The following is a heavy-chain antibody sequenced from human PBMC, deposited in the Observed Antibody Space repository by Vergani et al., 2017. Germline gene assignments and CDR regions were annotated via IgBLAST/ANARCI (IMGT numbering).Heavy chain of an antibody. CDR1: GFTFNQYG. V-gene: IGHV3-33*01. CDR3: ARDLRLLYNRFDP. J-gene: IGHJ5*02. CDR2: TWYVGHNK. Sequence: QVQLVESGGGVVQPGRSLRLSCAAPGFTFNQYGMHWVRQAPGKGLEWVSVTWYVGHNKQYADSVKGRFTISRDNSKSTMYLQMNSLGDEDTGVYYCARDLRLLYNRFDPWGQGTLVTVSS. D-gene: IGHD1-14*01.